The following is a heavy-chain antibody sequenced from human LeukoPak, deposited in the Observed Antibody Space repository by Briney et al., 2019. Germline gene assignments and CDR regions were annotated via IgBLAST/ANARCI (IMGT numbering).Heavy chain of an antibody. V-gene: IGHV3-23*01. CDR1: GLTFSSFA. D-gene: IGHD6-19*01. CDR2: ISGSGGST. CDR3: AKDRSGGGDYYFGMDV. J-gene: IGHJ6*02. Sequence: GGSLRLSCAASGLTFSSFAMSWVRRAPGQGLEWVSSISGSGGSTYYADSGKGRLTISRDNSPNTLYLQMNSLRAEDTAVYYCAKDRSGGGDYYFGMDVWGPGTTVTVSS.